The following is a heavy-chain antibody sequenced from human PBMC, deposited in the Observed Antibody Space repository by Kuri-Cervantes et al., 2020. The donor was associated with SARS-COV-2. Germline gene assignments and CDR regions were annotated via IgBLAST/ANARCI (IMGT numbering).Heavy chain of an antibody. CDR3: TTVSIGSSWYPPDY. CDR1: GFTFSNAW. V-gene: IGHV3-15*01. J-gene: IGHJ4*02. Sequence: GGSLRLSCAASGFTFSNAWMSWVRQAPGKGLEWVGRIKSKTDGGTTDYAAPVKGRFTISRDDSKNTLYLQMNSLKTEDTAVYYCTTVSIGSSWYPPDYWGQGTLVTVSS. CDR2: IKSKTDGGTT. D-gene: IGHD6-13*01.